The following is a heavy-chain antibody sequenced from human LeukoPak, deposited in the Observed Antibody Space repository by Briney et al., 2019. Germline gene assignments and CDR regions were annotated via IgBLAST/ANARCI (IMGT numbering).Heavy chain of an antibody. V-gene: IGHV3-21*01. D-gene: IGHD3-9*01. Sequence: GGSLRLSCAASGFTFSSYSMNWVRQAPGKGLEWVSSISSSSSYIYYADSVKGRFTISRDNAKNSLYPQMNSLRAEDTAVYYCARGDILTGYFCCFDYWGQGTLVTVSS. CDR2: ISSSSSYI. CDR3: ARGDILTGYFCCFDY. CDR1: GFTFSSYS. J-gene: IGHJ4*02.